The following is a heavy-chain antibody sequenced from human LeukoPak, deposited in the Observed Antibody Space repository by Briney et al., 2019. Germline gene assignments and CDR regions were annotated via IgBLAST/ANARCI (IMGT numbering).Heavy chain of an antibody. CDR3: AGGDAFDM. Sequence: PGGSLRLSCAPSGFTFSSYWMSWVRQAPGKGLEWVANIKQDGSEKYYVDSVKGRFIISRDNAKNSLYLQMNSLRAEDTAVYYCAGGDAFDMWGQGTMVTVSS. J-gene: IGHJ3*02. CDR1: GFTFSSYW. CDR2: IKQDGSEK. V-gene: IGHV3-7*04.